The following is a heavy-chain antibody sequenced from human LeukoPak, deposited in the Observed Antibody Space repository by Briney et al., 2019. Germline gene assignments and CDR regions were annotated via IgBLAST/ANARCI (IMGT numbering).Heavy chain of an antibody. Sequence: GGSLRLSCAASGFTFDDYAIHWVRQAPGRGLEWVSLISGDGGSTYYADSVKGRFTISRDNSKNSLYLQMNSLRTEDTALYYCAKVTRGSYYYMDVWGKGTTVTVSS. CDR3: AKVTRGSYYYMDV. V-gene: IGHV3-43*02. D-gene: IGHD1/OR15-1a*01. J-gene: IGHJ6*03. CDR2: ISGDGGST. CDR1: GFTFDDYA.